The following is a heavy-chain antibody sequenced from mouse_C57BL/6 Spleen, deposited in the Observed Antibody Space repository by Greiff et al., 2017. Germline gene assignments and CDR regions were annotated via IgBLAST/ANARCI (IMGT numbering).Heavy chain of an antibody. Sequence: QVQLQQPGAELVKPGASVKMSCKASGYTFTSYWITWVKQRPGQGLGWIGDIYPGSGSTNYNEKFKSKSTLTVDTTSSTAYMQLSSLTSEDSAVYYGARGTAQATGFAYWGQGTLVTVSA. V-gene: IGHV1-55*01. CDR3: ARGTAQATGFAY. CDR1: GYTFTSYW. CDR2: IYPGSGST. J-gene: IGHJ3*01. D-gene: IGHD3-2*02.